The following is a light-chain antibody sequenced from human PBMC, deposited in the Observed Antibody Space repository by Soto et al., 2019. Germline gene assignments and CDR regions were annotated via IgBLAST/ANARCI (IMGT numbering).Light chain of an antibody. CDR1: SSNIGSYY. CDR3: AAWDDSLSGVV. V-gene: IGLV1-47*01. Sequence: QSVLTQPPSASGTPGQRVTISCSGSSSNIGSYYVYWYQQLPGTAPKLLIYRNNQRPSGVPDRFSGSKSGTSASLAISGLRSEDEADYYCAAWDDSLSGVVFGGGTKLT. J-gene: IGLJ2*01. CDR2: RNN.